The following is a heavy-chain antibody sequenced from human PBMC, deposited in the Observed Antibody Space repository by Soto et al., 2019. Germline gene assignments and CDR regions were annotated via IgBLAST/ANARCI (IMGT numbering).Heavy chain of an antibody. CDR2: INTDGSST. CDR3: AKRGVDTFSLSY. CDR1: GFTFSSFW. J-gene: IGHJ4*02. V-gene: IGHV3-74*01. D-gene: IGHD3-10*01. Sequence: EVQLVESGGGLVQPGGSLRLSCAVSGFTFSSFWMHWVRQAPGEGLVWVSRINTDGSSTSYADSVKGRFTISRDNAKNTLDLQMNSLRGEDTCVYYCAKRGVDTFSLSYWGQGTLVTVAS.